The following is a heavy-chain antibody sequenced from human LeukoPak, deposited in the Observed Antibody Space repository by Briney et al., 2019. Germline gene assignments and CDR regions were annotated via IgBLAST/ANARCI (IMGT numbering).Heavy chain of an antibody. CDR2: ISGSGGST. Sequence: PGGSLRLSCAASGFTFSSYAMSWVCQAPGKGLEWVSAISGSGGSTYYADSVKGRFTISRDNSKNTLYLQMNSLRAEDTAVYYCSRRMVNYYGSGSYYSPDAFDIWGQGTMVTVSS. CDR3: SRRMVNYYGSGSYYSPDAFDI. D-gene: IGHD3-10*01. V-gene: IGHV3-23*01. J-gene: IGHJ3*02. CDR1: GFTFSSYA.